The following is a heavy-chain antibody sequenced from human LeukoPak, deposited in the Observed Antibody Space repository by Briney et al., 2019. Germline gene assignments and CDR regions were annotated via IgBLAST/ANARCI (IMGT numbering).Heavy chain of an antibody. J-gene: IGHJ4*02. CDR2: ISPTWSTT. CDR1: GFSFSGHW. CDR3: ARGPNSNWSGLDF. V-gene: IGHV3-74*01. D-gene: IGHD6-6*01. Sequence: PGGSLRLSCTASGFSFSGHWMHWARQLAGKGLVWVSRISPTWSTTSYADSVKGRFTVSRDNAKNTLYLQVNNLRAEDTAVYYCARGPNSNWSGLDFWGQETLLTVSS.